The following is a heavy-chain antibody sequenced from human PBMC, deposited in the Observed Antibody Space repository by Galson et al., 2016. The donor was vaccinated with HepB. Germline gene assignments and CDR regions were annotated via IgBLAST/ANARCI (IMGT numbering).Heavy chain of an antibody. D-gene: IGHD2-2*01. CDR1: GFTFSSSA. J-gene: IGHJ5*02. Sequence: SVKVSCKASGFTFSSSAVQWVRQARGQRLEWIGWIVVGSGNTNYAQKFQERVTITRDMPTSTAYMELSSLRSEDTAVYYWAPGGVRRYCLSTSCPPDPWGQGTLVTVSS. V-gene: IGHV1-58*01. CDR2: IVVGSGNT. CDR3: APGGVRRYCLSTSCPPDP.